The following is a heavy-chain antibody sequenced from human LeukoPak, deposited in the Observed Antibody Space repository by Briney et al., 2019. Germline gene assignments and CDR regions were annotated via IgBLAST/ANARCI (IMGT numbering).Heavy chain of an antibody. D-gene: IGHD6-19*01. V-gene: IGHV1-69*02. CDR1: GGTFSSYT. CDR2: IIPILGIA. CDR3: ARTYSSGSANYYYDYGMDV. Sequence: SVKVSFTASGGTFSSYTISWVRQAPGQGLEWMGRIIPILGIANYAQKFQGRVTITADKSTSTAYMELSSLRSEDTAVYYCARTYSSGSANYYYDYGMDVWGQGTTVTVSS. J-gene: IGHJ6*02.